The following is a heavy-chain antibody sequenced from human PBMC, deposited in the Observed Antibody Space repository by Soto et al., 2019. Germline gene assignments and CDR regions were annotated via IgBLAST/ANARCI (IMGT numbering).Heavy chain of an antibody. CDR1: GGTFSSYA. CDR3: AREGLYSYGYNWFDP. J-gene: IGHJ5*02. D-gene: IGHD5-18*01. CDR2: IIPIFGTA. Sequence: ASVKVSCKASGGTFSSYAISWVRQAPGQGLEWMGGIIPIFGTANYAQKFQGRVTITADESTSTAYMELSSLRSEDTAVYYCAREGLYSYGYNWFDPWGQGTLVTVSS. V-gene: IGHV1-69*13.